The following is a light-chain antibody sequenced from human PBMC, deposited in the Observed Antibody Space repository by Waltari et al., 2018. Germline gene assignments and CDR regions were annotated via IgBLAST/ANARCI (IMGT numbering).Light chain of an antibody. V-gene: IGKV3-11*01. J-gene: IGKJ4*02. CDR3: QQRSSWPLT. CDR2: DVS. CDR1: QGVISD. Sequence: ILLSLSPGTLSLSPGARDTLACTAIQGVISDLGWYQQRPGQAPRLLIFDVSKRATGTPARFRGSGSGTDFTLTITSLEPEDFAVYYCQQRSSWPLTFGGGTKVEIK.